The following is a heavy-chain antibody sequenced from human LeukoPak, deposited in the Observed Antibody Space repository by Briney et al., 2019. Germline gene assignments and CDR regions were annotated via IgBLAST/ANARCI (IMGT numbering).Heavy chain of an antibody. CDR3: ARGPITQVRGAHYYGMDV. Sequence: SETLSLTCVGYGGSFSGYYWSWIRQPPGKGVEGIGEINHRGSTYYNLCLKSRVTISVDTSQNQFSLRLSSVTAADTAVYYCARGPITQVRGAHYYGMDVWGKGTTVTVSS. V-gene: IGHV4-34*01. J-gene: IGHJ6*04. CDR1: GGSFSGYY. CDR2: INHRGST. D-gene: IGHD3-10*01.